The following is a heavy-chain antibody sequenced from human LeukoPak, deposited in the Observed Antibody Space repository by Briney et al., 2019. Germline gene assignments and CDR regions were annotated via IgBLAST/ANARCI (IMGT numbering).Heavy chain of an antibody. CDR1: RLTFITYA. D-gene: IGHD2/OR15-2a*01. CDR3: AKDSQSVAFFLDDAFDL. V-gene: IGHV3-23*01. J-gene: IGHJ3*01. CDR2: IRATGSTT. Sequence: GGLRVSCTPPRLTFITYAWSSVRQTPRKSGGCLSVIRATGSTTYYADSVRGRLTISRDNSKNTLYLQMNSLRVADTAVYYCAKDSQSVAFFLDDAFDLWGQGTIVTVSA.